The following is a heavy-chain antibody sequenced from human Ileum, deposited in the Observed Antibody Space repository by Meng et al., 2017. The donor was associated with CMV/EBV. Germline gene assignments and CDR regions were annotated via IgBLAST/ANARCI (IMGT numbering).Heavy chain of an antibody. CDR1: GFTFSSSY. V-gene: IGHV3-74*01. CDR2: VIPDGSST. D-gene: IGHD3-16*01. J-gene: IGHJ4*02. CDR3: ASNNWGLPFDR. Sequence: GESLKISCAASGFTFSSSYMYWVRQVPGKGPVWVSRVIPDGSSTGYADAVKGRFTISRDNAKNTLYRQRNSLRVEDTAVYYCASNNWGLPFDRWGQGTLVTVSS.